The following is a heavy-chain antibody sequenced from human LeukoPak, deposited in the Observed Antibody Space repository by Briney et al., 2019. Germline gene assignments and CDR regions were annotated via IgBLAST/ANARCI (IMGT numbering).Heavy chain of an antibody. CDR1: GDSISTYY. V-gene: IGHV4-4*07. Sequence: SETLSLTCTVSGDSISTYYWSWIRQPAGKGLEWIGRIYISGTTNYNPSLKSRVTISVDTSKNQFSLKLSSVTAADTAVYYCARHSSDWSRFDYWGQGTLVTVSS. CDR2: IYISGTT. D-gene: IGHD6-19*01. J-gene: IGHJ4*02. CDR3: ARHSSDWSRFDY.